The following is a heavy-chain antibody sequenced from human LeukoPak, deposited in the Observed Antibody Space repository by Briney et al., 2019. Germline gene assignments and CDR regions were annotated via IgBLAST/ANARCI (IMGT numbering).Heavy chain of an antibody. CDR1: GYSISSGYY. CDR2: IYHSGST. CDR3: ARRDREYNYFDY. D-gene: IGHD2/OR15-2a*01. V-gene: IGHV4-38-2*01. J-gene: IGHJ4*02. Sequence: SETLSLTCAVSGYSISSGYYWGWIRQPPGKGLEWIGSIYHSGSTYYSPSHKSRVTVSVDTCKNQFSLKLSSVTAADTAVYYCARRDREYNYFDYWGQGTLVTVSS.